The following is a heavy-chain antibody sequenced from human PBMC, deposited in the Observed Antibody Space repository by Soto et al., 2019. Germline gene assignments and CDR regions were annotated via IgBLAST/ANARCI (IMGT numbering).Heavy chain of an antibody. D-gene: IGHD5-12*01. CDR3: ARGLYSGWHYFDY. Sequence: EVQLVESGGGLVQPGGSLRLSCAASGFTVSSNYMSWVRQAPGKGLEWVSVIYSGGSTYYADSVKGRFTISIDNSKNTLYLQLNSLRAEDTAVYYCARGLYSGWHYFDYWGQGTLVTVSS. CDR1: GFTVSSNY. CDR2: IYSGGST. J-gene: IGHJ4*02. V-gene: IGHV3-66*01.